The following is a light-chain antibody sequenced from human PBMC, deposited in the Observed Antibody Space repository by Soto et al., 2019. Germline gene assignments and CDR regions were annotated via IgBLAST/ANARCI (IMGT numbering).Light chain of an antibody. CDR3: QEYDGSPIT. CDR1: QSIRSAR. CDR2: DAS. J-gene: IGKJ5*01. V-gene: IGKV3-20*01. Sequence: EIVFTQSPDTLSLFPGERATLSCRASQSIRSARLAWYQQKPGQAPRLVIFDASSRASGIPERFSGSGSGTDFTLTITRLEPEDFAVYYCQEYDGSPITFGLGTRLEIK.